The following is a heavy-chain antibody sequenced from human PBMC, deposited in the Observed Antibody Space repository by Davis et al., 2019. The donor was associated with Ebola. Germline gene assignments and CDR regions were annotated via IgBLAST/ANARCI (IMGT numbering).Heavy chain of an antibody. CDR1: GFTVGSKY. CDR2: IYSVGTT. D-gene: IGHD4-17*01. Sequence: GESLKISCSASGFTVGSKYMNWVRQAPGKGLDWVSVIYSVGTTYYADSVKGRFTISRDDSKNAVYLQMDSLRVEDTAVYYCAGDDGDSVEDGWFDPWGQGALVTVSS. CDR3: AGDDGDSVEDGWFDP. V-gene: IGHV3-66*01. J-gene: IGHJ5*02.